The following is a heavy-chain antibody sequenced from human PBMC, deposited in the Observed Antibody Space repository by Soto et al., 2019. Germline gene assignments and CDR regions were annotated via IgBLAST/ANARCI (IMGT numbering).Heavy chain of an antibody. CDR2: TYYRSKWYN. V-gene: IGHV6-1*01. J-gene: IGHJ6*02. CDR3: ARGGTGTTSNYYYYYGMDV. CDR1: GDSVSSNSAA. D-gene: IGHD1-1*01. Sequence: QTLSLTCAISGDSVSSNSAAWNWIRQSPSRGLEWLGRTYYRSKWYNDYAVSVKSRITINPDTSKNQFSLQLNSVTPEDTAVYYCARGGTGTTSNYYYYYGMDVWGQGTTVTVS.